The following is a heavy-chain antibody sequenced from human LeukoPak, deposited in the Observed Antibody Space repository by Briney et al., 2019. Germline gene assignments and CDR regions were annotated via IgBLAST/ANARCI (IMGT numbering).Heavy chain of an antibody. CDR2: IWYDGSNK. CDR1: GFTFSSHG. Sequence: GGSLRLSCAASGFTFSSHGMHWVRQAPGKGLEWVAVIWYDGSNKYYADSVKGRFTISRDNSKNTLYLQMNSLRAEDTALYYCARGLGYGWFDPWGQRTLVTVSS. CDR3: ARGLGYGWFDP. J-gene: IGHJ5*02. D-gene: IGHD5-18*01. V-gene: IGHV3-33*01.